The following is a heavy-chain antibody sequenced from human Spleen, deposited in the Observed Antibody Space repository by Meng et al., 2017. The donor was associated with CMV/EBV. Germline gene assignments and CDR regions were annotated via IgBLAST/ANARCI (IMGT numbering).Heavy chain of an antibody. CDR1: VYLATSTSAA. Sequence: QPSALGLVKPSQHLSRTCSNSVYLATSTSAAWNWIMQSPSRGLAWLGRTYYRSKWYNGYAVSVKRRITINPDTSKNQFSLQLNSVTPEDTAMYYCARSGSSGWIDYWGQGTLVTVSS. CDR2: TYYRSKWYN. D-gene: IGHD6-19*01. J-gene: IGHJ4*02. CDR3: ARSGSSGWIDY. V-gene: IGHV6-1*01.